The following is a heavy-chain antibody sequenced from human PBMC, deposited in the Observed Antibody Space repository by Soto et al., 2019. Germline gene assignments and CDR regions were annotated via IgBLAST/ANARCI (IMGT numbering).Heavy chain of an antibody. D-gene: IGHD2-2*02. J-gene: IGHJ4*02. CDR3: ASSIRSPRTRPPDY. CDR2: INHSGST. V-gene: IGHV4-34*01. CDR1: GGSFSGYY. Sequence: QVQLQQWGAGLLKPSETLSLTCAVYGGSFSGYYWSWIRQPPGKGLEWIGEINHSGSTNYNPSLKSRVTISVDTSKNQFSLTLSSVTAADTAVYYCASSIRSPRTRPPDYWGQGTLVTVSS.